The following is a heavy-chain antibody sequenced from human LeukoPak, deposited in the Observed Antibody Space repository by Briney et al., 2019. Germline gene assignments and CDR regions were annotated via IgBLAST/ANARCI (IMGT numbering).Heavy chain of an antibody. Sequence: PSETLSPTCTVSGGSISRYYWSWIRQPPGKGLEWIGYIHYSGSTNFNPSLKSRVTISVDTSKNQFSLRLSSVTAADTAVYYCARHDPGHFDPWGQGTLVTVSS. J-gene: IGHJ5*02. CDR2: IHYSGST. CDR1: GGSISRYY. D-gene: IGHD7-27*01. V-gene: IGHV4-59*08. CDR3: ARHDPGHFDP.